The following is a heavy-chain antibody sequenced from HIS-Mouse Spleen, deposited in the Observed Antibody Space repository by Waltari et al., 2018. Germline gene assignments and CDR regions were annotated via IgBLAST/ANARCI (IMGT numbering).Heavy chain of an antibody. Sequence: EVQLVESGGGLVQPGGSLRLSWAGAGFTVSSCWMSGVRQAPGEGLEWLANIKQDGSEKYYVDSVKGRFTISRDNAKNSLYLQMNSLRAEDTAVYYCARDGGTGDFDYWGQGTLVTVSS. CDR2: IKQDGSEK. J-gene: IGHJ4*02. D-gene: IGHD7-27*01. V-gene: IGHV3-7*01. CDR1: GFTVSSCW. CDR3: ARDGGTGDFDY.